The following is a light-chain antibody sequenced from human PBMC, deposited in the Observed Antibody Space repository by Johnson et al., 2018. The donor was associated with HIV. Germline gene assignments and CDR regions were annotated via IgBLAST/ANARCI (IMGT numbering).Light chain of an antibody. Sequence: QSVLTQPPSVSAAPGQKVTISCSGSSSNIGNNYVSWYQQLPGTAPKLLIYENNKQPSGIPDRFSGSKSGTSATLGITGLQTGDEADYYCGTWDSSLSVFYVFGTGTKVTGL. V-gene: IGLV1-51*02. CDR1: SSNIGNNY. CDR3: GTWDSSLSVFYV. CDR2: ENN. J-gene: IGLJ1*01.